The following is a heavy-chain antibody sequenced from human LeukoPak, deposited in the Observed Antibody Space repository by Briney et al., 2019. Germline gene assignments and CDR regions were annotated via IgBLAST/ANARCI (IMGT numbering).Heavy chain of an antibody. D-gene: IGHD4-23*01. J-gene: IGHJ4*02. Sequence: GASVKVSCKASGGTFSSYAISWVPQAPGQGLEWMGRIIPILGIANYAQKFQGRVTITADKSTSTAYMELSSLRSEDTAMYYCARESYSGNPYFDYWGQGTLVTVSS. CDR3: ARESYSGNPYFDY. CDR1: GGTFSSYA. V-gene: IGHV1-69*04. CDR2: IIPILGIA.